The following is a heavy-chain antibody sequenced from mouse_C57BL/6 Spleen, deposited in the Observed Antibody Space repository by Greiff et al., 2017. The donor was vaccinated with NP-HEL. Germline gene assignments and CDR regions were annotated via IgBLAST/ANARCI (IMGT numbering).Heavy chain of an antibody. V-gene: IGHV1S81*02. CDR2: TNPTNGRT. Sequence: QVQLKQSGAELVKAGASVKMSCKASGYTFTSYWMHWVKQRLGQGLEWFAETNPTNGRTYYNEKFKRKATLTVDKSSSTAYMLLSGPTFEDSAVYYCARIKKIVATYVDYWGQGTTLTVSS. J-gene: IGHJ2*01. CDR1: GYTFTSYW. CDR3: ARIKKIVATYVDY. D-gene: IGHD1-1*01.